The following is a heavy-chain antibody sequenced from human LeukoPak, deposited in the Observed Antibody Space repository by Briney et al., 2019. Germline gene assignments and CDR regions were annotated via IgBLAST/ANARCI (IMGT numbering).Heavy chain of an antibody. CDR3: AGVRGVRDAFDI. V-gene: IGHV1-8*01. CDR2: MNPNSGNT. D-gene: IGHD3-10*01. CDR1: GYTFTSYD. J-gene: IGHJ3*02. Sequence: ASVKVSCKASGYTFTSYDINWVRQATGQGLEWMGWMNPNSGNTGYAQKFQGRVTMTRNTSISTAYMELSSLRSEDTAVYHCAGVRGVRDAFDIWGQGTMVTVSS.